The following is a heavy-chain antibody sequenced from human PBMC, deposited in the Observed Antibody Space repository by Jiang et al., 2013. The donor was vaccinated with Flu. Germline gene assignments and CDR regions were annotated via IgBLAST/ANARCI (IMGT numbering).Heavy chain of an antibody. D-gene: IGHD3-22*01. CDR2: IDPSDSYT. V-gene: IGHV5-10-1*01. CDR3: ARTYYYDSSGLDYYYGMDV. Sequence: GAEVKKPGESLRISCKGSGYSFTSYWISWVRQMPGKGLEWMGRIDPSDSYTNYSPSFQGHVTISADKSISTAYLQWSSLKASDTAMYYCARTYYYDSSGLDYYYGMDVWGQGTTVTVSS. CDR1: GYSFTSYW. J-gene: IGHJ6*02.